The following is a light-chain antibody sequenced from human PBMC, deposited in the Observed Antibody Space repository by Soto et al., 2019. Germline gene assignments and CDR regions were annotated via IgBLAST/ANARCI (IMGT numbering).Light chain of an antibody. Sequence: EVVMTQSPATLSVSPGETATLSCRSSQSLTTYLAWYQQKPDQAPRLLIYGISTRATDVPARFSGSGSGTEFTLTISGLQSEDFAVYFCQQFNNWPITFGQGTRLEI. CDR3: QQFNNWPIT. CDR1: QSLTTY. CDR2: GIS. J-gene: IGKJ5*01. V-gene: IGKV3-15*01.